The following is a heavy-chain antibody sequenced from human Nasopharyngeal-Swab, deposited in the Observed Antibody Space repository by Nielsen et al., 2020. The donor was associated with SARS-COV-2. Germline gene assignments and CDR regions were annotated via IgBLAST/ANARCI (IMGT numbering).Heavy chain of an antibody. V-gene: IGHV3-7*01. J-gene: IGHJ4*02. CDR1: GFTLSTYG. CDR3: ARERGGGYGDY. Sequence: GESLKISCAASGFTLSTYGMTWVRQAPGKGLEWVASIKQDGSETYYVDSVKGRFNISRDNAKNSLYLQMNSLTAEDTAVYYCARERGGGYGDYWGQGTLVTVSS. CDR2: IKQDGSET. D-gene: IGHD5-12*01.